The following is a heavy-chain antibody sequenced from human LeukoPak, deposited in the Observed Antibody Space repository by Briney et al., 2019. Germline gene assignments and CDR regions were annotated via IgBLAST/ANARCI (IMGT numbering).Heavy chain of an antibody. D-gene: IGHD6-19*01. CDR2: IYYSGRT. CDR1: GGSINNYY. Sequence: PSETLSLTCTVSGGSINNYYWSWIRQPPGKGLEWIGYIYYSGRTTYNPSLKSRLTISVHTSKHQFSLKLNSVTAADTAVYYCARLSSGWTNWYFHLWGRGTLVTVSS. J-gene: IGHJ2*01. CDR3: ARLSSGWTNWYFHL. V-gene: IGHV4-59*08.